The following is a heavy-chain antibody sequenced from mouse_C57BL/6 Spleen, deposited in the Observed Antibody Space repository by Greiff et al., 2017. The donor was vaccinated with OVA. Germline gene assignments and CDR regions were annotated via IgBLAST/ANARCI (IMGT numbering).Heavy chain of an antibody. CDR1: GYTFTSYG. Sequence: QVQLKQSGAELARPGASVKLSCKASGYTFTSYGISWVKQRTGQGLEWIGNIDPSDSETHYNQKFKDKATLTVDKSSSTAYMQLSSLTSEDSAVYYCARIPPYYYGSSYWYFDVWGTGTTVTVSS. CDR3: ARIPPYYYGSSYWYFDV. V-gene: IGHV1-61*01. D-gene: IGHD1-1*01. CDR2: IDPSDSET. J-gene: IGHJ1*03.